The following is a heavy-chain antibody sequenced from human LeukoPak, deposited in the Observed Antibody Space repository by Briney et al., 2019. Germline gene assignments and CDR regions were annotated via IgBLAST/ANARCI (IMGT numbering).Heavy chain of an antibody. J-gene: IGHJ4*02. V-gene: IGHV4-59*08. CDR2: IYHSEST. D-gene: IGHD4-23*01. CDR3: ARQAGGTSGPFDY. Sequence: PSETLSLTCTVSGGSISSSYCSWIRQPPGKGLEWIGYIYHSESTNYNPSLKSRVTISVDTSKNQFSLKLSSVTAADTAAYYCARQAGGTSGPFDYWGQGTLVTVSS. CDR1: GGSISSSY.